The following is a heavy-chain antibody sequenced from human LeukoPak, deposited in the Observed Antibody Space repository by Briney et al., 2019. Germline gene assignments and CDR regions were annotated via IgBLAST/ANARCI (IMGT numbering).Heavy chain of an antibody. V-gene: IGHV3-23*01. CDR3: AKGGIWFGESPFDY. D-gene: IGHD3-10*01. CDR2: ISGSGGST. Sequence: PGGSLRLSCAASGFTFSHFWMTWVRQAPGKGLEWVSAISGSGGSTYYADSVKGRFTISRDNSKNTLYLQMNSLRAEDTAVYYCAKGGIWFGESPFDYWGQGTLVTVSS. CDR1: GFTFSHFW. J-gene: IGHJ4*02.